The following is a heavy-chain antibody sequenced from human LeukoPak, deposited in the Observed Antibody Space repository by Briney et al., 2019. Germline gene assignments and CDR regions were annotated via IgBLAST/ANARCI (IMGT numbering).Heavy chain of an antibody. V-gene: IGHV1-2*02. CDR3: ARVSSAAMVLYYFDY. J-gene: IGHJ4*02. Sequence: ASVKVSCKASGYTFTGYYMHWVRQAPGQGLEWMGWINPNSGGTNHAQKFQGRVTMTRDTSISTAYMELSRLRSDDTAVYYCARVSSAAMVLYYFDYWGQGTLVTVSS. CDR1: GYTFTGYY. D-gene: IGHD5-18*01. CDR2: INPNSGGT.